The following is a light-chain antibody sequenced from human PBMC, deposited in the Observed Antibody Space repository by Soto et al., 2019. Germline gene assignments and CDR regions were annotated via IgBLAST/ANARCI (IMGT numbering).Light chain of an antibody. CDR1: QSVSSSD. Sequence: EIVLAQSSGTLSLSPGERATLSCRASQSVSSSDLAWYQHKPGQAPRLRIYGASSRATGIPDRFSGSGSGTDFSLTISTLEPEDFAVYYCQQRSSWPITFGQGTRLEIK. CDR3: QQRSSWPIT. CDR2: GAS. J-gene: IGKJ5*01. V-gene: IGKV3D-20*02.